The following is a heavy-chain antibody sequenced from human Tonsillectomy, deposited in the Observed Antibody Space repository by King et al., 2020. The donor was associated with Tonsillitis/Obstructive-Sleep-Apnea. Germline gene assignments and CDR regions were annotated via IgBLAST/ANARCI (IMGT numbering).Heavy chain of an antibody. CDR1: GFTFSSYA. D-gene: IGHD2/OR15-2a*01. J-gene: IGHJ6*03. V-gene: IGHV3-23*04. CDR2: ISGSGGST. Sequence: EVQLVESGGGLVQPGGSLRLSCAASGFTFSSYAMNWVRQAPGKGLEWVSAISGSGGSTYYADSVKGRLTISRDNAKNTLYLQRNSLRAEDTAVYYCAKGRGIYYYYMDVWGKGTTVTVSS. CDR3: AKGRGIYYYYMDV.